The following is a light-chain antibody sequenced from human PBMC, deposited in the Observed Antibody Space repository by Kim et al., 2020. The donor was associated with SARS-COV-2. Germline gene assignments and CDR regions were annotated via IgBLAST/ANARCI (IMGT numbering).Light chain of an antibody. V-gene: IGLV1-47*01. CDR3: AAWDDSLSGCV. J-gene: IGLJ1*01. Sequence: GKKVSISCSESSSNNGSKYVYWYKQVPGPAPRLLVYGDNQRRSGVPDRFSGSKSGTSASLAISGLRSEDEADYYCAAWDDSLSGCVFGTGTKVTVL. CDR2: GDN. CDR1: SSNNGSKY.